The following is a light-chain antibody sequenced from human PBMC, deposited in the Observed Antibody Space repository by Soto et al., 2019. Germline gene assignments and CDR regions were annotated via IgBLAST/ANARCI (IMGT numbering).Light chain of an antibody. J-gene: IGKJ1*01. V-gene: IGKV1-12*01. CDR2: DAS. CDR1: QGISTW. Sequence: DIKMTQSPSAVSASVGCRVTSACRASQGISTWLAWYQQKPGKAPSLLIFDASTLHSGVPSRFSGSGSGTEFTLTISRQPADDLATYCSQPFVVPRTFGHLTKVDIK. CDR3: QPFVVPRT.